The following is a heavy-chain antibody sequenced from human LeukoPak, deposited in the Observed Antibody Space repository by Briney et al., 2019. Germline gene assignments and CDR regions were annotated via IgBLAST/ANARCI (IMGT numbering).Heavy chain of an antibody. D-gene: IGHD3-10*01. CDR1: GFTFSSYS. CDR2: ISSSSSHI. V-gene: IGHV3-21*01. J-gene: IGHJ4*02. CDR3: ARDLYYGSGSYLDY. Sequence: GGSLRLSCAASGFTFSSYSMNWVRQAPGKGLEWVSSISSSSSHIYYADSVKGRFTISRDNAKNSLYLQMNSLRAEDTAVYYCARDLYYGSGSYLDYWGQGTLVTASS.